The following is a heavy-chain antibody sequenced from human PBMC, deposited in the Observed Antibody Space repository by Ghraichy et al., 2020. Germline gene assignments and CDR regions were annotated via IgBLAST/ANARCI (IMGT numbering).Heavy chain of an antibody. Sequence: GESLNISCAASGFTFSDYYMSWIRQAPGKGLEWVSYISSSGSTIYYADSVKGRFTISRDNAKNSLYLQMNSLRAEDTAVYYCARDRGGSYYRGLPYFDYWGQGTLVTVSS. CDR2: ISSSGSTI. D-gene: IGHD1-26*01. J-gene: IGHJ4*02. CDR1: GFTFSDYY. CDR3: ARDRGGSYYRGLPYFDY. V-gene: IGHV3-11*01.